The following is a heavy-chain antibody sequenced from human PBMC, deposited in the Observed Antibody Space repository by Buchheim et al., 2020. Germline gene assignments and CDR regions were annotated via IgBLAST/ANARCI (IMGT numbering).Heavy chain of an antibody. D-gene: IGHD6-19*01. CDR2: ISGSGGST. J-gene: IGHJ4*02. Sequence: EVQLVESGGGLVQPGGSLRLSCAASGFTFSSYAMSWVRQAPGKGLEWVSAISGSGGSTYYADSVKGRFTISRDNSKNTLYLQMNSLRAEDTAVYYCAKHPFTAILKTAVAGIRYYFDYWGQGTL. CDR1: GFTFSSYA. V-gene: IGHV3-23*04. CDR3: AKHPFTAILKTAVAGIRYYFDY.